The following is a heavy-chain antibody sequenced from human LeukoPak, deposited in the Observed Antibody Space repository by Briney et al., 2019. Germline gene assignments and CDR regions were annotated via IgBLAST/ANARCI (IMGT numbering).Heavy chain of an antibody. J-gene: IGHJ4*02. CDR1: GFTFSSYW. D-gene: IGHD6-19*01. Sequence: GGSLRLSCAASGFTFSSYWMSWVRQAPGKGLEWVANIKRDGSEKYYVDSVKGRFTISRDNAKNSLYLQMNSLRAEDTAVYYCARVLQQWLARGYFDYWGQGTLVTVSS. V-gene: IGHV3-7*01. CDR2: IKRDGSEK. CDR3: ARVLQQWLARGYFDY.